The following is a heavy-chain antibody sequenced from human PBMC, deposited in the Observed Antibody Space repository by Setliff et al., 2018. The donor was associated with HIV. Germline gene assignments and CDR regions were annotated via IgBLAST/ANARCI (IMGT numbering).Heavy chain of an antibody. Sequence: SETLSLTCAVSGYSISSGYYWGWIRQPPGKGLEWIGSVYHSGKTYYNPSLKSRVTMSADTSKNQISLMLRSMTAADTAVYYCAKHDFGEGSCFDPWGQGSLVTVSS. V-gene: IGHV4-38-2*01. CDR2: VYHSGKT. CDR1: GYSISSGYY. J-gene: IGHJ5*02. D-gene: IGHD3-16*01. CDR3: AKHDFGEGSCFDP.